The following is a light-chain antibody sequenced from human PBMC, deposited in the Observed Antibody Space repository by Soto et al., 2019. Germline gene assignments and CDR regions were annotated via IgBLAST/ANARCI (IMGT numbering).Light chain of an antibody. V-gene: IGKV1-8*01. CDR2: AAS. Sequence: AIRMTQSPSSLSASTGDRVTITCRASQGISSYLAWYQQKPGKAPKLLIYAASTLQSGVPSRFSGSGSGTDFTLTISCXQSEDFATYYCQQYYSYPHTFGQGTKVDIK. J-gene: IGKJ1*01. CDR3: QQYYSYPHT. CDR1: QGISSY.